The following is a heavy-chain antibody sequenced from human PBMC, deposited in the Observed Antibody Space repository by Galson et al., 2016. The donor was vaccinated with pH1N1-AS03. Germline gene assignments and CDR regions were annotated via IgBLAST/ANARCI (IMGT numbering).Heavy chain of an antibody. J-gene: IGHJ4*02. Sequence: SETLSLTCSVSTGSFRGAYWAWVRQPPGKGLEWIGEVILGRCNDCVPGENAKYAPSLKSRVTISIDTSRSQLSLRLTSVTAADTAVYYGLRRPTGLDYWGQGSMVTVSS. CDR2: VILGRCNDCVPGENA. V-gene: IGHV4-34*12. CDR1: TGSFRGAY. CDR3: LRRPTGLDY.